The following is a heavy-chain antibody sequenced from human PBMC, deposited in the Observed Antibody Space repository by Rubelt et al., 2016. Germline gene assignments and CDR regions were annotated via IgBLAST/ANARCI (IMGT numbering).Heavy chain of an antibody. J-gene: IGHJ4*02. CDR3: ARLTGL. Sequence: GKGLEWVSGISWNSGSIGYADSVKGRFTISRDNAKNSLYLQMNSLRAEDTAVYYCARLTGLWGQGTLVTVSS. V-gene: IGHV3-9*01. CDR2: ISWNSGSI. D-gene: IGHD7-27*01.